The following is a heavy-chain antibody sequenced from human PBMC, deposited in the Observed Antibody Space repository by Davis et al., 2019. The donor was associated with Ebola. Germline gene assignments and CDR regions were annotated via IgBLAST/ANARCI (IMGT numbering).Heavy chain of an antibody. V-gene: IGHV1-69*05. D-gene: IGHD3-10*01. J-gene: IGHJ4*02. CDR2: IIPIFGTA. CDR1: GYTFTSYG. Sequence: SVKVSCKASGYTFTSYGITWVRQAPGQGLEWMGGIIPIFGTANYAQKFQGRVTITRDTSASTAYMELSSLRSEDTSVYYCARDRGGDYSFDYWGQGTLVTVSS. CDR3: ARDRGGDYSFDY.